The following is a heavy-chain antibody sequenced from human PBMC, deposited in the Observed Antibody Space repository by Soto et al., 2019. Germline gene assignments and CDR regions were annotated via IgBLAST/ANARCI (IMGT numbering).Heavy chain of an antibody. Sequence: QVQLVESGGGLVKPGGSLRLSCAASGFTFSDYYMSWIRQAPGKGLEWVSNISSSGSTIYYADYVKGRFTISRDTAKNSLYLQMNSLRAEDTAVYYCARSYSSSSGYYYYYYMDVWGKGTTVTVAS. D-gene: IGHD6-6*01. V-gene: IGHV3-11*01. CDR3: ARSYSSSSGYYYYYYMDV. CDR2: ISSSGSTI. CDR1: GFTFSDYY. J-gene: IGHJ6*03.